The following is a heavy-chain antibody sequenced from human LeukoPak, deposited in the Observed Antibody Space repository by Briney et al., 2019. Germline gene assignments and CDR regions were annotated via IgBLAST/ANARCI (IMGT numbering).Heavy chain of an antibody. Sequence: GGSLRLSCVASGFTSSPHSMNWVRQAPGKGLEWVSYISSSSSTIYYADSVKGRFTISRDSAKNSLYLQMNSLRDEDTAVYYCARGRAVAGTGNNYFDYWGQGTLVTVSS. CDR1: GFTSSPHS. CDR2: ISSSSSTI. D-gene: IGHD6-19*01. CDR3: ARGRAVAGTGNNYFDY. V-gene: IGHV3-48*02. J-gene: IGHJ4*02.